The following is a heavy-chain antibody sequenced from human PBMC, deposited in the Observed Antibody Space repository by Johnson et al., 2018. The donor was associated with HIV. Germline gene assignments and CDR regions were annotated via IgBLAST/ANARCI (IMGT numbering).Heavy chain of an antibody. CDR3: STGFSSWAFDI. J-gene: IGHJ3*02. D-gene: IGHD6-13*01. V-gene: IGHV3-30*03. CDR1: GFTFSSYG. CDR2: ISYDGSDK. Sequence: QVQLVESGGGVVQPGRSLRLSCAASGFTFSSYGMHWVRQAPAKGLEWVAFISYDGSDKYYADSVKGRFTISRDNSKNTLFLQMNSLKTEDTAVYYCSTGFSSWAFDIWGQGTMVTVSS.